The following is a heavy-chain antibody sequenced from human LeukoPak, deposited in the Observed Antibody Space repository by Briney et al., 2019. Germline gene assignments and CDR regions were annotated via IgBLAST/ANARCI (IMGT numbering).Heavy chain of an antibody. V-gene: IGHV4-59*12. CDR3: ARRYCSGGSCYSERGAFDI. J-gene: IGHJ3*02. CDR2: IYYIGTT. CDR1: GGSISGKY. Sequence: SETLSLTCSVSGGSISGKYWSWIRQSPGKGLEWIGYIYYIGTTKYNPSLKSRVTISVDTSKNQFSLKLSSVTAADTAVYYCARRYCSGGSCYSERGAFDIWGQGTMVTVSS. D-gene: IGHD2-15*01.